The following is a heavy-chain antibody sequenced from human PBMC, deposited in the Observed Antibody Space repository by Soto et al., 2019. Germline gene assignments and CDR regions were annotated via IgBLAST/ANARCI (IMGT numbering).Heavy chain of an antibody. CDR2: INPNSGGT. D-gene: IGHD6-19*01. J-gene: IGHJ4*02. CDR1: GHTFRCFY. V-gene: IGHV1-2*02. CDR3: ASDAVTGTAGLDV. Sequence: VSFQASGHTFRCFYMHLVRQAPGQGLEWMGWINPNSGGTKSAEKFQGRVTMTRDTSISKAYMELSRLTSDDTAVYYCASDAVTGTAGLDVWGQGTQVTVSS.